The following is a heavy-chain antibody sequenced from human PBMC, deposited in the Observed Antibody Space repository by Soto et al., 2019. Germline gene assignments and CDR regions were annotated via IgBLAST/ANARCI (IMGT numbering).Heavy chain of an antibody. D-gene: IGHD3-22*01. CDR2: INPSGGST. CDR1: GYTFTSYY. Sequence: ASVKVSCKASGYTFTSYYMHWVRQAPGQGLEWMGIINPSGGSTSYAQKFQGRVTMTRDTSTSTAYMELSSLRSEDTAVYYCARGTLITMIVGDYYYGLDVWGQGTTVTVSS. CDR3: ARGTLITMIVGDYYYGLDV. V-gene: IGHV1-46*01. J-gene: IGHJ6*02.